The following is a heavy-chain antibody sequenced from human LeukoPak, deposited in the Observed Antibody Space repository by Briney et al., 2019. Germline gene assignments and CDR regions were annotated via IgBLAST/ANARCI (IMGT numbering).Heavy chain of an antibody. D-gene: IGHD2-21*02. J-gene: IGHJ3*01. CDR3: ARFSRITWGDWGDAFDL. CDR2: IGGRTGIT. Sequence: SETLSLTCTISGWSLRDYYWSWIRQPPGKGLEWIGEIGGRTGITNYNPSLKSRAALSLDTSENHFSLTLHSVTAADTAVYYCARFSRITWGDWGDAFDLWGQGATVIVSS. CDR1: GWSLRDYY. V-gene: IGHV4-34*01.